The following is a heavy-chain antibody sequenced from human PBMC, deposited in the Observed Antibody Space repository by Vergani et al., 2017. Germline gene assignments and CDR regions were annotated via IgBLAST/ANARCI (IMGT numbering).Heavy chain of an antibody. V-gene: IGHV5-10-1*01. CDR1: GYSFTSYW. Sequence: EVQLVQSGAEVKKPGESLRISCKGSGYSFTSYWISWVRQMPGKGLEWMGRIYPSDSYTNYSTSFQGHVTISADKSISPAYLQWSSLKASDTAMYYCVTVTKDYYGVDVWGQGTTVTVSS. J-gene: IGHJ6*02. CDR2: IYPSDSYT. D-gene: IGHD4-17*01. CDR3: VTVTKDYYGVDV.